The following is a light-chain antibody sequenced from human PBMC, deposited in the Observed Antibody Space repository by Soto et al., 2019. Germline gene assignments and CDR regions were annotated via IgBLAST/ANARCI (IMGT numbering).Light chain of an antibody. CDR1: QTISSW. V-gene: IGKV1-5*03. Sequence: DIQMTQSPSTLSGSVGDRVTITCRASQTISSWLAWYQQKPGKAPKLLIYEASRLESGVPSRISGSGSGTEFTLTISSLQPDDFATYYCQQYNSYSKTFGQGTKVDIK. CDR2: EAS. CDR3: QQYNSYSKT. J-gene: IGKJ1*01.